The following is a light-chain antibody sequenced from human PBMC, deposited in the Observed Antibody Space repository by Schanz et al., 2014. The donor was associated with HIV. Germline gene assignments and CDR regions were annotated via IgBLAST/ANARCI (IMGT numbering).Light chain of an antibody. Sequence: QSALTQPRSVSGSPGQSVTISCTGTSSDVGGYNYVSWYQQRPGKAPKLIIYDVTKRPSGVPDRFSGSKSGNTASLTISGLQADDEADYYCCSFARSSTLIFGGGTKLTVL. CDR2: DVT. CDR3: CSFARSSTLI. J-gene: IGLJ2*01. V-gene: IGLV2-11*01. CDR1: SSDVGGYNY.